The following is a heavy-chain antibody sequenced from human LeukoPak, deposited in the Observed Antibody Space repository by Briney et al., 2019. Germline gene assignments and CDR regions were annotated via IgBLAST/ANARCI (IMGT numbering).Heavy chain of an antibody. Sequence: KTSETLSLTCTVSDGSVSRGSYYWSWIRQSPGKGLEWIGHIFYTASTNYSPSLKSRVTISIDTSKNQFSLKLSSVTAADTAVYYCARDTNGVDVWGQGTTVTVSS. CDR1: DGSVSRGSYY. CDR3: ARDTNGVDV. D-gene: IGHD1-1*01. V-gene: IGHV4-61*01. J-gene: IGHJ6*02. CDR2: IFYTAST.